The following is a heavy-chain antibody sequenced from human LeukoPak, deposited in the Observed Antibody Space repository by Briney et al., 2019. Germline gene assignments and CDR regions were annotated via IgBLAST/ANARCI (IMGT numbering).Heavy chain of an antibody. D-gene: IGHD1-1*01. Sequence: SQTLSPTCTVSGGSISSGSYYWSWIRQPAGKGLEWIGRIYTSGSTNYNPSLKSRVTISVDTSKNQFSLKLSSVTAADTAVYYCARASNGTAPDYWGQGTLVTVSS. CDR1: GGSISSGSYY. J-gene: IGHJ4*02. V-gene: IGHV4-61*02. CDR3: ARASNGTAPDY. CDR2: IYTSGST.